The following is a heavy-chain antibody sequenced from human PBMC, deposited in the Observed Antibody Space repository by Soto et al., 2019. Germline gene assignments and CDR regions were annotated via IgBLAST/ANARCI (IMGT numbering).Heavy chain of an antibody. J-gene: IGHJ4*02. CDR2: IIPIFGTA. V-gene: IGHV1-69*13. CDR1: GGTFSSYA. Sequence: GASVKVSCKASGGTFSSYAISWVRQAPGQGLEWMGGIIPIFGTANYAQKFQGRVTITADESTSTAYMELSSLRSEDTAVYYCARDLMVRGVIIMFLDYWGQGTLVTVSS. CDR3: ARDLMVRGVIIMFLDY. D-gene: IGHD3-10*01.